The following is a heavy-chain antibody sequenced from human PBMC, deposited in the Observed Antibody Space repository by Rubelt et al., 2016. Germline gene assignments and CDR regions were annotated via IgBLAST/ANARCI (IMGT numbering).Heavy chain of an antibody. CDR2: IYYSGST. V-gene: IGHV4-59*01. D-gene: IGHD3-9*01. Sequence: GLEWIGYIYYSGSTNYNPSLKSRVTISVDTSKNQFSLKLSSVTAADTAVYYCARSAGYDILTGYSPFDYWGQGTLVTVSS. CDR3: ARSAGYDILTGYSPFDY. J-gene: IGHJ4*02.